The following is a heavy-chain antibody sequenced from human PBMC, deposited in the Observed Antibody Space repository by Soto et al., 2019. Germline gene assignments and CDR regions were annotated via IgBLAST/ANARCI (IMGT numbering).Heavy chain of an antibody. J-gene: IGHJ6*02. CDR2: IIPIFGTA. Sequence: ASVKVSCKASGGTFSSYAISWVRQAPGQGLEWMGGIIPIFGTANYAQKFQGRVTITADESTSTAYMELSSLRSEDTAVYYCARGPPPSRAPNKYGMDVWGQGTTVTVSS. CDR1: GGTFSSYA. V-gene: IGHV1-69*13. CDR3: ARGPPPSRAPNKYGMDV.